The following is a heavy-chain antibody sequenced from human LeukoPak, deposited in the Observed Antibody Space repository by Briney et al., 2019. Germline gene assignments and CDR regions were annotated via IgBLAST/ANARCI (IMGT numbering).Heavy chain of an antibody. CDR1: GFTFGDYA. J-gene: IGHJ4*02. D-gene: IGHD2-15*01. Sequence: GRSLRLSCTPSGFTFGDYAMSWVRQAPGKGLEWVGFIRSKAFGATTEYAASVKGRFTVSRDDSKSIAYLQMNSLKTEDTAVYYCARGQGHRSGVEDCWGQGTLVTVSS. CDR3: ARGQGHRSGVEDC. V-gene: IGHV3-49*04. CDR2: IRSKAFGATT.